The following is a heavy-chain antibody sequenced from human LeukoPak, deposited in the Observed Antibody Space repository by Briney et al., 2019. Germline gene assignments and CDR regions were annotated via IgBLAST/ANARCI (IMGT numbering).Heavy chain of an antibody. D-gene: IGHD2-15*01. CDR1: GGSFSGYY. V-gene: IGHV4-34*01. Sequence: TSETLSLTCAVYGGSFSGYYWSWIRQPPGKGLEWIGEINHSGSTNYNPSLKSRVTISVDTSKNQFSLKLSSVTAADTAVYYCARGLSAIVYWGQGTLVTVS. CDR3: ARGLSAIVY. J-gene: IGHJ4*02. CDR2: INHSGST.